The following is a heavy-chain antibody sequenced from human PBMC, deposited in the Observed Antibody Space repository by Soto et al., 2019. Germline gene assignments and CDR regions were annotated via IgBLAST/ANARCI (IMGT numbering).Heavy chain of an antibody. CDR1: GGSFSGYY. V-gene: IGHV4-34*01. J-gene: IGHJ5*02. CDR2: INHSGST. D-gene: IGHD3-10*01. CDR3: ARVVRGVIKRWFDP. Sequence: PSETLSLTCAVYGGSFSGYYWSWIRQPPGKGLEWIGEINHSGSTNYNPSLKSRVTISVDTSKNQFSLKLSSVTAADTAVYYCARVVRGVIKRWFDPWGQGTLVTVSS.